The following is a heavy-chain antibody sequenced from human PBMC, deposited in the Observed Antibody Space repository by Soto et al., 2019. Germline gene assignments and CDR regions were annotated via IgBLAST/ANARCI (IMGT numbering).Heavy chain of an antibody. CDR3: ARLPNKSPQN. CDR1: GFTFSSYW. CDR2: ISTDASST. Sequence: EVQLVESGGGLVQPGGSLRLSCAASGFTFSSYWMHWVRQAPGKGLVWVSSISTDASSTSYADPVKGRFTLSRDNAKNTLYLQMTSVRAEDTAVYYCARLPNKSPQNWGQGTLVIVSP. J-gene: IGHJ1*01. V-gene: IGHV3-74*01.